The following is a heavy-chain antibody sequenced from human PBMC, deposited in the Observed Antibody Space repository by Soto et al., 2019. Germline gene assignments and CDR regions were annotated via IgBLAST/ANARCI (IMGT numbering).Heavy chain of an antibody. CDR2: ISSSSSYI. CDR1: GFTFSSYS. D-gene: IGHD3-3*01. Sequence: GGSLRLSCAASGFTFSSYSMNWVRQAPGKGLEWASSISSSSSYIYYADSVKGRFTISRDNAKNSLYLQMNSLRAEDTAVYYCASVAWYDFWSGYYVGSYGMDVWGQGTTVTVSS. J-gene: IGHJ6*02. CDR3: ASVAWYDFWSGYYVGSYGMDV. V-gene: IGHV3-21*01.